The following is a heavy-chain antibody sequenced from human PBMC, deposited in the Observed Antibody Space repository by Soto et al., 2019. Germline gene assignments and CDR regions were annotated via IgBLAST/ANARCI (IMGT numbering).Heavy chain of an antibody. D-gene: IGHD6-13*01. V-gene: IGHV3-30*18. CDR1: GFTFSSYG. CDR3: AKGDHPPEYSSSWYSIDY. CDR2: ISYDGSNK. Sequence: GGSLRLSCAASGFTFSSYGMHWVRQAPGKGLEWVAVISYDGSNKYYADSVKGRFTISRDNSKNTLYLQMNSLRAEDTAVYYCAKGDHPPEYSSSWYSIDYWGQGTLVTVSS. J-gene: IGHJ4*02.